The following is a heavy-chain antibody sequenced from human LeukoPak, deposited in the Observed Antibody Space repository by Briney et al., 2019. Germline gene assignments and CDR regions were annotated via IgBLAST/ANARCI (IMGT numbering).Heavy chain of an antibody. CDR2: IYPGDSDT. Sequence: LGESLKISCKGSGYSFTSYWIVWLRQMPGKGLEWMGIIYPGDSDTRYSPSFQGQVTISADRSISTAYLQWSSLKASDTAMYYCASSTVDNAFDIWGQGTMVTVSS. J-gene: IGHJ3*02. CDR1: GYSFTSYW. CDR3: ASSTVDNAFDI. D-gene: IGHD5-12*01. V-gene: IGHV5-51*01.